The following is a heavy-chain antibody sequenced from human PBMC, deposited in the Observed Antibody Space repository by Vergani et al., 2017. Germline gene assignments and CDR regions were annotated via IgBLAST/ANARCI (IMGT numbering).Heavy chain of an antibody. D-gene: IGHD3-3*01. CDR1: GGSFSGYY. CDR3: ARLYDFWSGSGFDP. CDR2: INHSGST. Sequence: QVQLQQWGAGLLKPSETLSLTCAVYGGSFSGYYWSWIRQPPGKGLEWIGEINHSGSTNYNQSLKSRVTISVDTSKNQFSLKLSSVTAADTAVYYCARLYDFWSGSGFDPWGQGTLVTVSS. V-gene: IGHV4-34*01. J-gene: IGHJ5*02.